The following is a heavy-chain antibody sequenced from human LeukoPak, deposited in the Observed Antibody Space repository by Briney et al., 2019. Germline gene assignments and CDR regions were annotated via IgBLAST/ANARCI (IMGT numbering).Heavy chain of an antibody. D-gene: IGHD1-14*01. V-gene: IGHV4-34*01. Sequence: SETLSLTCVVYGGSFSTYYWSWIRQPPGKGLEWIGEINHSGSTNYNPSLKSRVTGFVDTSKNQVSLRLSSVTAADTAVYYCARHGTISSESYFDYWGQGALVTVSS. CDR3: ARHGTISSESYFDY. J-gene: IGHJ4*02. CDR2: INHSGST. CDR1: GGSFSTYY.